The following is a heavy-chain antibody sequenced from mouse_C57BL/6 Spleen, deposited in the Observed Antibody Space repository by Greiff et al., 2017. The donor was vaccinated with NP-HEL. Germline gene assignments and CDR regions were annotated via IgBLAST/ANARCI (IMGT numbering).Heavy chain of an antibody. D-gene: IGHD1-1*01. CDR2: ISDGGSYT. CDR3: ARGDITTVVGDY. CDR1: GFTFSSYA. J-gene: IGHJ2*01. Sequence: EVMLVESGGGLVKPGGSLKLSCAASGFTFSSYAMSWVRQTPEKRLEWVATISDGGSYTYYPDNVKGRFTISRDNAKNNLYLQMSHLKSEDTAMYYWARGDITTVVGDYWGQGTTLTVSA. V-gene: IGHV5-4*03.